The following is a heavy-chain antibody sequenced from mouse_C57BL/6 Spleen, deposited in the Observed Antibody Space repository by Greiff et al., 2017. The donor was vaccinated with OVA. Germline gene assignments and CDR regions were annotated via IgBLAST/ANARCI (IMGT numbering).Heavy chain of an antibody. CDR1: GYSITSGYY. Sequence: EVKLVESGPGLVKPSQSLSLTCSVTGYSITSGYYWNWIRQLPGNKLEWMGYISYDGSNNYNPSLKNRISITRDTSKNQFFLKLNSVTTEDTATYYCARGPITTVVATDYWGQGTTLTVSS. J-gene: IGHJ2*01. D-gene: IGHD1-1*01. CDR3: ARGPITTVVATDY. CDR2: ISYDGSN. V-gene: IGHV3-6*01.